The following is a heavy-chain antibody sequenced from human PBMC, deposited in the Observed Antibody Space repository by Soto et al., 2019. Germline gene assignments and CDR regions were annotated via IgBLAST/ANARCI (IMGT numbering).Heavy chain of an antibody. Sequence: GGSLRLSCAASGFTFSSFWMTWVRQAPGKGLEWVANIKQDGSEKYYVDSVKGRFTISRDNARNSLFLEMKSLRSEDTAVYSCVRDRSGSYLEGFDYWGEGTLVTVSS. CDR3: VRDRSGSYLEGFDY. CDR2: IKQDGSEK. V-gene: IGHV3-7*01. D-gene: IGHD1-26*01. CDR1: GFTFSSFW. J-gene: IGHJ4*02.